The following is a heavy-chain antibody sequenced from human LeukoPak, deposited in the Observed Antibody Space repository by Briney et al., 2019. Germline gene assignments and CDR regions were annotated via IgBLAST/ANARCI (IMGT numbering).Heavy chain of an antibody. V-gene: IGHV4-59*04. CDR2: IYYSGST. CDR1: GGSISSYY. D-gene: IGHD5-12*01. CDR3: ATQPLGGYPIYYFDY. Sequence: SETLSLTCTVSGGSISSYYWSWIRQPPGKGLEWIGYIYYSGSTYYNPSLKSRVTISVDTSKNQFSLKLSSATAADTAVYYCATQPLGGYPIYYFDYWGQGTLVTVSS. J-gene: IGHJ4*02.